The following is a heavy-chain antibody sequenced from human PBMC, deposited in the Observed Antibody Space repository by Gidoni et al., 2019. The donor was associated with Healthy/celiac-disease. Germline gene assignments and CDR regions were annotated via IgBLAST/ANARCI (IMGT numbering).Heavy chain of an antibody. D-gene: IGHD4-4*01. V-gene: IGHV3-30-3*01. CDR1: GFTFSSDA. Sequence: QVQLVESGGGVVQPGRSLRLSCAASGFTFSSDAMHWVRQAPGKGLECVAVISYDGSNKYDADSVKGRFTISRDNSKNTLYLQMNSLRAEDTAVYYCARGSTVTTSLDYWGQGTLVTVSS. CDR2: ISYDGSNK. CDR3: ARGSTVTTSLDY. J-gene: IGHJ4*02.